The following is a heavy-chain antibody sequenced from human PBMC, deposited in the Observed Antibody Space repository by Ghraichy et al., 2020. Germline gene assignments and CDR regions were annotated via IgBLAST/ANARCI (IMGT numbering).Heavy chain of an antibody. CDR3: ASPRRIVGAERYFDY. J-gene: IGHJ4*02. V-gene: IGHV4-39*01. CDR2: IYYSGST. CDR1: GGSISSSSYY. D-gene: IGHD1-26*01. Sequence: SETLSLTCTVSGGSISSSSYYWGWIRQPPGKGLEWIGSIYYSGSTYYNPSLKSRVTISVDTSKNQFSLKLSSVTAADTAVYYCASPRRIVGAERYFDYWGQGTLVTVSS.